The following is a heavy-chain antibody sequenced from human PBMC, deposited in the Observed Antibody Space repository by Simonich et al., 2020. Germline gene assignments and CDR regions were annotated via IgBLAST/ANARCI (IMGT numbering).Heavy chain of an antibody. V-gene: IGHV3-48*01. D-gene: IGHD5-12*01. CDR2: IRSSCSTI. Sequence: EVQLVESGGGLVQPGGSLRLSCAASEFTFSSYSMNCVRQAPGKGLEWVSYIRSSCSTIDYADSVKGRFTISRDNAKNSLYLQMNSLRSEDTAVYYCARDSSYYAFDIWGQGTMVTVSS. CDR3: ARDSSYYAFDI. J-gene: IGHJ3*02. CDR1: EFTFSSYS.